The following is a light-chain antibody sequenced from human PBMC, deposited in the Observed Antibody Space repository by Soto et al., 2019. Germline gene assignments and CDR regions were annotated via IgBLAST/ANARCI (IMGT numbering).Light chain of an antibody. CDR3: QQYGSSPLT. J-gene: IGKJ4*01. Sequence: EIVLTQSPGTLSLSPGERATLSCRASQSISSSYLGWYQQKPGQAPRLLIYGASSRATGIPDRFSGSGSGTDFTLTISRLEPEDFEVYYCQQYGSSPLTFGGGTKVEIK. CDR2: GAS. CDR1: QSISSSY. V-gene: IGKV3-20*01.